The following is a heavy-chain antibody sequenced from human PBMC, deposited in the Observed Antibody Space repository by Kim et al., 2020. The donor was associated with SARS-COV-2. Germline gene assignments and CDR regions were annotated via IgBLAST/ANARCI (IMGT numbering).Heavy chain of an antibody. V-gene: IGHV3-30*04. J-gene: IGHJ6*02. CDR1: GFTFSDYA. D-gene: IGHD6-13*01. CDR3: ARVAATGGNSLYYYGMDV. Sequence: GGSLRLSCLASGFTFSDYAMHWVRQAPGKGLQWVAVISYDGSNKGYAGSVKGRFTISRDNSKNTLFLQMNGLRREDTAVYLCARVAATGGNSLYYYGMDVWGQGTTVTVSS. CDR2: ISYDGSNK.